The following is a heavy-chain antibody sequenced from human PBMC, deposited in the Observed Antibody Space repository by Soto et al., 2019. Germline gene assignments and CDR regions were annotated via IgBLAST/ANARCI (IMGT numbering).Heavy chain of an antibody. V-gene: IGHV2-5*01. Sequence: QITLKESGPTLVKPTQTLTLTCTFSGFSLSTSGVGVGWIRPPPGKALEWLALIYWNDDKRYSPSLMNRLTITKDTSRNQVVLAMTNMDPVDTATYYCAHRQGQGQWLLRRQVDWFDPWGQGTLVTVSS. CDR3: AHRQGQGQWLLRRQVDWFDP. CDR1: GFSLSTSGVG. CDR2: IYWNDDK. D-gene: IGHD6-19*01. J-gene: IGHJ5*02.